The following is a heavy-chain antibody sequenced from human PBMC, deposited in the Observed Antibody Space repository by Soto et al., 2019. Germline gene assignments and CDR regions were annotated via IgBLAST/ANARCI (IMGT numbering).Heavy chain of an antibody. CDR3: ARGREDFHAGSGPRWMWLAP. D-gene: IGHD3-3*01. CDR1: GGSISNGL. Sequence: SETPCLTWTVSGGSISNGLWRWIRQPPGKGLEWIGYISISGNTDYSPSLKSRATISADTSRNQFSLKLRSVNTADTAVYFCARGREDFHAGSGPRWMWLAPWGQGTLVTVSS. J-gene: IGHJ5*02. CDR2: ISISGNT. V-gene: IGHV4-59*01.